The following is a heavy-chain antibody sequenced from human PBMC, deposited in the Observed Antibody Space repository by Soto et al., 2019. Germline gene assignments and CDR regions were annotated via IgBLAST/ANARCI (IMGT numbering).Heavy chain of an antibody. Sequence: QVQLVQSGAEVKRPGSSVKVSCKASGGTFSSYPISWVRQAPGHGLEWLGGIIPLFGTSNSAQKFQGRVTITAYESTNTAHMELSSLISEDTAVYYCARGGAGLPLDYWGQGTLVTVSS. D-gene: IGHD1-26*01. V-gene: IGHV1-69*01. CDR3: ARGGAGLPLDY. CDR1: GGTFSSYP. J-gene: IGHJ4*02. CDR2: IIPLFGTS.